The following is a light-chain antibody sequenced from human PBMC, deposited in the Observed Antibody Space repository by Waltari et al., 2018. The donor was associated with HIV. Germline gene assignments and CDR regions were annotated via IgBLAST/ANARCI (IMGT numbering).Light chain of an antibody. CDR1: DSTAGSHI. J-gene: IGLJ2*01. CDR3: GVWDDNLRGV. CDR2: KNN. V-gene: IGLV1-47*01. Sequence: AVLTQPPPPSASSGQKIPIPCSGGDSTAGSHIVYWYHQFPGGAPKLLLYKNNQRSSGVPDRFSGSKSGTSASLTISGLRSEDEGIYFCGVWDDNLRGVFGGGTRLTV.